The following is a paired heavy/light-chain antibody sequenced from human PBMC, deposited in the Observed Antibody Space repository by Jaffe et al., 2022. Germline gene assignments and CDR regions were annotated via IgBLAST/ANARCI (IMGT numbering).Heavy chain of an antibody. CDR1: GFTFGDYA. CDR3: TSDRILSSRLPKNDY. Sequence: EVQLVESGGGLVQPGRSLRLSCTASGFTFGDYALSWVRQAPGKGLEWVGFIRSNAQGGTTEFAASVKGRFTISRDDSISIAYLQMNSLRTEDTAVYYCTSDRILSSRLPKNDYWGQGTLVTVSS. CDR2: IRSNAQGGTT. V-gene: IGHV3-49*04. D-gene: IGHD4-17*01. J-gene: IGHJ4*02.
Light chain of an antibody. V-gene: IGKV3-20*01. CDR3: QQYGSSPGT. CDR2: GAS. CDR1: QSVSSSY. Sequence: EIVLTQSPGTLSLSPGERATLSCRASQSVSSSYLAWYQQKPGQAPRLLIYGASSRATGIPDRFSGSGSGTDFTLTISRLEPEDLAVYYCQQYGSSPGTFGQGTKLEIK. J-gene: IGKJ2*02.